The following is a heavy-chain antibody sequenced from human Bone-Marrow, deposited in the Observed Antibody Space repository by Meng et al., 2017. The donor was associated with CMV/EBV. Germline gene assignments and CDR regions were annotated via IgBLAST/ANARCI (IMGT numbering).Heavy chain of an antibody. V-gene: IGHV4-34*01. CDR3: ARGRRVQWFRELLHNWFDP. D-gene: IGHD3-10*01. CDR1: GGSFSGYY. CDR2: INHSGST. J-gene: IGHJ5*02. Sequence: GSLRLSCAVYGGSFSGYYWSWIRQPPGKGLEWIGEINHSGSTNYNPSLKSRVTISVDTSKNQFSLKLSSVTAADTAVYYCARGRRVQWFRELLHNWFDPWGQGTLVTVSS.